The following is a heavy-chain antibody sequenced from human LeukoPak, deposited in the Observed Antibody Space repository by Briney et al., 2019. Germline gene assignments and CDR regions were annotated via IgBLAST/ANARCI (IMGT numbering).Heavy chain of an antibody. D-gene: IGHD3-10*01. CDR1: GGSFSGYY. Sequence: SETLSLTCAVYGGSFSGYYWSWIRQPPGKGLEWIGKINHSGSTNYNPSLKSRVTISVDTSKNQFSLKLSSVTAADTAVYYCARHVGLLWFGELNRYTFDPWGQGTLVTVSS. V-gene: IGHV4-34*01. CDR2: INHSGST. J-gene: IGHJ5*02. CDR3: ARHVGLLWFGELNRYTFDP.